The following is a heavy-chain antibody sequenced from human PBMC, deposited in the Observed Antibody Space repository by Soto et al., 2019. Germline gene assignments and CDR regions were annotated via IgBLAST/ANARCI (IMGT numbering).Heavy chain of an antibody. CDR3: ARAYCSGGSCYSGYYYYFMDV. Sequence: SETLSLTCAVYGGSFSGYYWSWIRQPPGKGLEWIGEINHSGSTNYNPSLKSRVTISVDTSKNQFSPKLSSVTAADTAVYYCARAYCSGGSCYSGYYYYFMDVWGKGTTVTVSS. D-gene: IGHD2-15*01. J-gene: IGHJ6*03. V-gene: IGHV4-34*01. CDR2: INHSGST. CDR1: GGSFSGYY.